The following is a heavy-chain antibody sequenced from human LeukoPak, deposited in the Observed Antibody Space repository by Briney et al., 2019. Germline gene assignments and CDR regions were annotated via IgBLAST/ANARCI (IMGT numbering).Heavy chain of an antibody. CDR2: IYYSGST. J-gene: IGHJ5*02. D-gene: IGHD6-13*01. CDR1: GGSISSSSYY. CDR3: AREDSSSASSTNWFDP. V-gene: IGHV4-39*07. Sequence: SETMSLTCTVSGGSISSSSYYWGWIRQPPGRGLEWIGSIYYSGSTYYDPSLKSRVTISVDTSKNQFSLKLSSVTAADTAVYYCAREDSSSASSTNWFDPWGQGTLVTVSS.